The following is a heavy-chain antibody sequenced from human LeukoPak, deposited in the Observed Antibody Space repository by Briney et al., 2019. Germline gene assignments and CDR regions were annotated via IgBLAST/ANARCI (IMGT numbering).Heavy chain of an antibody. CDR2: IHYSGST. CDR1: GGSFRGYY. Sequence: PSETLSLTCAVYGGSFRGYYWNWIRQPPGKGLEWIGYIHYSGSTKYNPSLKSRVTISVDTSKNQFSLKLSSVTAADTAVYYCARWYSSGWAFDYWGQGTLVTVSS. D-gene: IGHD6-19*01. CDR3: ARWYSSGWAFDY. J-gene: IGHJ4*02. V-gene: IGHV4-59*08.